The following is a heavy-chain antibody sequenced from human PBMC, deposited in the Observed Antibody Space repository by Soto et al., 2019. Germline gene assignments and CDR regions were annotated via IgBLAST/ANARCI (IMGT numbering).Heavy chain of an antibody. J-gene: IGHJ4*02. CDR1: GFTFSSYG. D-gene: IGHD3-3*01. V-gene: IGHV3-30*18. CDR3: ANAQRGIFGVAIDDY. CDR2: ISYDGSNK. Sequence: GGSLRLSCAASGFTFSSYGMHWVRQAPGKGLEWVAVISYDGSNKYYADSVKGRFTISRDNSKNTLYLQMNSLRAEDTAVYYCANAQRGIFGVAIDDYWGQGTLVTVSS.